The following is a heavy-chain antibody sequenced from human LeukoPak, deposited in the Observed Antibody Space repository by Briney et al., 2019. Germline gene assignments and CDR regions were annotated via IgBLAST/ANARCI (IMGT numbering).Heavy chain of an antibody. Sequence: ASVKVSCKASGYTFTSYAMNWVRQAPGQGLEWMGWINPNSGGTNYAQKFQGRVTMTRDTSISTAYMELSRLRSDDTAVYYCAKGAITMVRGVIGGNWFDPWGQGTLVTVSS. J-gene: IGHJ5*02. CDR1: GYTFTSYA. V-gene: IGHV1-2*02. CDR2: INPNSGGT. CDR3: AKGAITMVRGVIGGNWFDP. D-gene: IGHD3-10*01.